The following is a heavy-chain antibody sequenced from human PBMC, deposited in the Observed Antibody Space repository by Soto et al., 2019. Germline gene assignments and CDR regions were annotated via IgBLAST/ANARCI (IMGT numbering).Heavy chain of an antibody. Sequence: PGESLKISCEASGYSFTNYWINWVRQMPGKGLEWMGRIDPTDSHPNYSPSFQGHVTVSVDRSISTAYLQWSSLKASDSAVYYCTRGGTTPPLDVWGQGTTVTVSS. CDR3: TRGGTTPPLDV. CDR1: GYSFTNYW. V-gene: IGHV5-10-1*01. J-gene: IGHJ6*02. CDR2: IDPTDSHP. D-gene: IGHD2-2*01.